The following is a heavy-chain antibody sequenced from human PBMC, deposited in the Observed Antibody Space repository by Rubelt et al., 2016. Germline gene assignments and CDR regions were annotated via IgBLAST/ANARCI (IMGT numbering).Heavy chain of an antibody. Sequence: QVQLVQSGAEVKKPGASVKVSCKASGYTFTSYYMHWVRQAPGQGLEWMGIINPSGGSTAYAQKFQGRVTMTRDTSTSTVYMDLSSLRCEDTAVYYCARESSSGWYIDYWGQGTLVTVSS. CDR3: ARESSSGWYIDY. CDR2: INPSGGST. CDR1: GYTFTSYY. V-gene: IGHV1-46*01. D-gene: IGHD6-19*01. J-gene: IGHJ4*02.